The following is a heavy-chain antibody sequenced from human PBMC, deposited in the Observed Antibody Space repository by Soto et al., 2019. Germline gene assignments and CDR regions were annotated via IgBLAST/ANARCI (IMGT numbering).Heavy chain of an antibody. Sequence: QVQLVQSGAEVKKPGASVKVSCKASGYTFTSYYMHWVRQAPGQGLEWMGIINPSGGSTSYAQKFQGRVTMTRDTSTSTVYMELSSLRSEDTAVYYCAGLYGDYDRSDYWGQGTLVTVSS. CDR1: GYTFTSYY. V-gene: IGHV1-46*01. D-gene: IGHD4-17*01. CDR3: AGLYGDYDRSDY. CDR2: INPSGGST. J-gene: IGHJ4*02.